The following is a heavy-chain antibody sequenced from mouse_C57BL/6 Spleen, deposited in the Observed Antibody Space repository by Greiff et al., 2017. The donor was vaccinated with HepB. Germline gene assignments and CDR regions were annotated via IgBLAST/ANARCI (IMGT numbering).Heavy chain of an antibody. Sequence: QVQLQQSGPELVKPGASVKISCKASGYAFSSSWMNWVKQRPGKGLEWIGRIYPGDGDTNYNGKFKGKATLTADKSSSTAYMQLSSLTSEDSAVYFCARLTINWHYFDYWGQGTTLTVSS. CDR3: ARLTINWHYFDY. J-gene: IGHJ2*01. V-gene: IGHV1-82*01. CDR1: GYAFSSSW. CDR2: IYPGDGDT. D-gene: IGHD4-1*01.